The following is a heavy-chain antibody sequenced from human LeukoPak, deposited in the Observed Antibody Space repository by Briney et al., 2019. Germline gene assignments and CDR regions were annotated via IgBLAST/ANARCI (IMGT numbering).Heavy chain of an antibody. CDR2: INPNSGGT. D-gene: IGHD3-22*01. V-gene: IGHV1-2*02. CDR3: ARGGLYYYDSSGADY. CDR1: GYTLTGYY. Sequence: ASVKVSCKASGYTLTGYYMHWVRQAPGQGLEWMGWINPNSGGTNYAQKFQGRATMTRDTSISTAYMELSRLRSDDTAVYYCARGGLYYYDSSGADYWGQGTLVTVSS. J-gene: IGHJ4*02.